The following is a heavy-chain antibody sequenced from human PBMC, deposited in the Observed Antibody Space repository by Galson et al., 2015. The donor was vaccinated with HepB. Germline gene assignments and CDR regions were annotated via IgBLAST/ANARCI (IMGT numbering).Heavy chain of an antibody. J-gene: IGHJ4*02. CDR1: GYTFTSYY. CDR3: ARHLAWAYCGSDCYLDY. D-gene: IGHD2-21*02. CDR2: INPSGGST. Sequence: SVKVSCKASGYTFTSYYMHWVRQAPGQGLEWMGIINPSGGSTSYAQKFQGRVTMTRDTSTSTVYMELSSLRSEDTAVYYCARHLAWAYCGSDCYLDYWGQGTLVTVSS. V-gene: IGHV1-46*01.